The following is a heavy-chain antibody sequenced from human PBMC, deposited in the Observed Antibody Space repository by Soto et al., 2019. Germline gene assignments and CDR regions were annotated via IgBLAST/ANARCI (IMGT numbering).Heavy chain of an antibody. Sequence: LTVSWVPSGLTSSSHDMSWVRQAPGKGLEWVSVIYTGGSTYYADSVKGRFTFSRDNSKNTLYLQMNSLRAEDTAVYYCARAYGGNPALFDPWGQGT. CDR1: GLTSSSHD. D-gene: IGHD4-17*01. CDR2: IYTGGST. V-gene: IGHV3-53*01. CDR3: ARAYGGNPALFDP. J-gene: IGHJ5*02.